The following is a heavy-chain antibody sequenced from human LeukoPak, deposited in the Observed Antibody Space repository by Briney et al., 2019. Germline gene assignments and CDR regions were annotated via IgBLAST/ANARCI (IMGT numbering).Heavy chain of an antibody. V-gene: IGHV4-59*03. J-gene: IGHJ5*01. CDR2: IYYSGSS. Sequence: PSETLSLTCTVSGDSTSNFYWNWIRQSPGKGLEWIGNIYYSGSSVYNPSLKSRGTISIDTSRRQFFLKLNSVTAADTAVYFCALAPNSNWFDFWGPGILVTVSS. D-gene: IGHD2-8*01. CDR3: ALAPNSNWFDF. CDR1: GDSTSNFY.